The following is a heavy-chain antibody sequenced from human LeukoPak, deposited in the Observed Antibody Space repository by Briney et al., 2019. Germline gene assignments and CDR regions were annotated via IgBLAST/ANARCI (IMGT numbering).Heavy chain of an antibody. V-gene: IGHV1-46*01. J-gene: IGHJ5*02. Sequence: ASVKVSCKASGYTFTSSYMPWVRQAPGQGLEWMGIINPSGGSTSYAQKFQGRVTMTRDMSTSTVYMELSSLRSEDTAVYYCARDSHNADELELLEGNWFDPWGQGTLVTVSS. CDR2: INPSGGST. CDR1: GYTFTSSY. CDR3: ARDSHNADELELLEGNWFDP. D-gene: IGHD1-7*01.